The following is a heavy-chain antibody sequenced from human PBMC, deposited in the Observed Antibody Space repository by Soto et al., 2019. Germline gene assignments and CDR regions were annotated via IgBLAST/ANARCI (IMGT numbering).Heavy chain of an antibody. CDR3: ARGIYKDGLEY. CDR1: GFTFSTYW. D-gene: IGHD1-1*01. Sequence: EVQLVESGGGLVQPGGSLRLSCAASGFTFSTYWMHWVRQAPGKEMVWVSRINSDGRSTNYADSVKGRFTISRDNAHNTLYLQMISLRAEDTAVYCCARGIYKDGLEYWGQGTLVTVSS. V-gene: IGHV3-74*01. J-gene: IGHJ4*02. CDR2: INSDGRST.